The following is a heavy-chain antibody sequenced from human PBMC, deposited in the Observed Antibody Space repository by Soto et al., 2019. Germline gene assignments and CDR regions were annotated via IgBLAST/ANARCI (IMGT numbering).Heavy chain of an antibody. D-gene: IGHD6-13*01. V-gene: IGHV3-15*07. J-gene: IGHJ4*02. CDR1: DFTITNAW. Sequence: EVPLVESGGGLVKPGGSLRLSCAASDFTITNAWMNWVRQAPGKGLEWVGRIKSKTDGGTTDYAAPVQGRFTISRDDSKNTLYLQMNTLKTEDTAVYYCSIGDSSSLRGDYWGQGTLVTVSS. CDR2: IKSKTDGGTT. CDR3: SIGDSSSLRGDY.